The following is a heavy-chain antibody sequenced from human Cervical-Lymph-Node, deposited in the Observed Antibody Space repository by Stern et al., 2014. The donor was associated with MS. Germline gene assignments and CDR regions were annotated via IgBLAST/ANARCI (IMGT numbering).Heavy chain of an antibody. Sequence: VQLVESGGGVVQPGRSLRLSCVASGFTFSSYGMHWVRQAPGKGLEWVAVISYDGRKKYYADHVKGRFNISRDNSRKTLFLQMSSLRVEDTAVYSCAKASYEDKGYFQRWGQGTLVTVSS. CDR2: ISYDGRKK. D-gene: IGHD3-3*01. CDR1: GFTFSSYG. CDR3: AKASYEDKGYFQR. V-gene: IGHV3-30*18. J-gene: IGHJ1*01.